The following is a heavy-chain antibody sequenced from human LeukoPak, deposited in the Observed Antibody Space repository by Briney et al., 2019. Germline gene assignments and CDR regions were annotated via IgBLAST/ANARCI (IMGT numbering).Heavy chain of an antibody. Sequence: GGSLRLSCAASGFTFSSYSMNWVRQAPGKGLEWVSSISSSSSYIYYADSVKGRFTISRDNAKNSLYLQMNSLRAEDTAVYYCAIPGRGSRMPFGYWGQGTLVTVSS. D-gene: IGHD3-10*01. CDR2: ISSSSSYI. J-gene: IGHJ4*02. V-gene: IGHV3-21*01. CDR1: GFTFSSYS. CDR3: AIPGRGSRMPFGY.